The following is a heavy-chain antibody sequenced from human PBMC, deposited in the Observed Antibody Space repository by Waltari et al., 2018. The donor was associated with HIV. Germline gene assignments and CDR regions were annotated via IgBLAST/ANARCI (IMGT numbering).Heavy chain of an antibody. CDR2: MWHDVTNR. CDR1: GFTFKTYG. V-gene: IGHV3-33*03. Sequence: QVRLVASGGRVVQPGSSLTLSCAASGFTFKTYGMHWVRQAAGKGLGGVGSMWHDVTNRLYADFARGLLTVSRDNSKNLLFLHMTGLRGDDTGLYFCAKESYDGYYDFWSGHNFFDSWGQGT. CDR3: AKESYDGYYDFWSGHNFFDS. J-gene: IGHJ5*01. D-gene: IGHD3-3*01.